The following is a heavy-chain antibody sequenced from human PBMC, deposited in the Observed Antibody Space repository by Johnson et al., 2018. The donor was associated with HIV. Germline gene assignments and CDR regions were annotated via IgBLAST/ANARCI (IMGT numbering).Heavy chain of an antibody. CDR1: GFTFSNYW. Sequence: VQLVEYGGGLVQPGGSLTLSCAASGFTFSNYWMTWVRQAPGKGLEWVANIKEDGNEKYFVDSVKGRFTISRDHAENSLYLHMNSLRAEDTAVYYCAREGVGTTCPFDIWGQGTMVTVSS. D-gene: IGHD1-26*01. J-gene: IGHJ3*02. CDR2: IKEDGNEK. CDR3: AREGVGTTCPFDI. V-gene: IGHV3-7*03.